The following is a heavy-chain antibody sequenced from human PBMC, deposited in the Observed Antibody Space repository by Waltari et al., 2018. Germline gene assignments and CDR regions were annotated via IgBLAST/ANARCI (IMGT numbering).Heavy chain of an antibody. J-gene: IGHJ4*02. V-gene: IGHV3-23*01. CDR2: ITGSGGST. D-gene: IGHD1-1*01. Sequence: EVQLLESGGGLVQPGGSLRLSCAASGFTFASYTMNWVRQAPGEGLEWVSCITGSGGSTYYADSVKGRFTISRDNSKNTLHLQMNSLRAEDTAVYYCAKDATWSQFHAYWGQGILVTVSS. CDR1: GFTFASYT. CDR3: AKDATWSQFHAY.